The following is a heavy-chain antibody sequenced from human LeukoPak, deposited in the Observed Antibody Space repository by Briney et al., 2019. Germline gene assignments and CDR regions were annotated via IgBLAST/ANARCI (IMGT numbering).Heavy chain of an antibody. J-gene: IGHJ5*02. V-gene: IGHV3-7*01. CDR1: GFTFSSYW. CDR2: IKQDGSEK. D-gene: IGHD2-2*01. Sequence: GGSLRLSCAASGFTFSSYWMSWVRQAPGKGLEWVANIKQDGSEKYYVDSVKGRFTISRDNAKNSLYLQMNSPRAEDTAVYYCARWVGYCSSTSCYDGDNWFDPWGQGTLVTVSS. CDR3: ARWVGYCSSTSCYDGDNWFDP.